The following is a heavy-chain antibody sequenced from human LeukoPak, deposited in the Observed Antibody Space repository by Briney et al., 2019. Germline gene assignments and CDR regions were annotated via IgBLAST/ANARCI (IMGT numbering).Heavy chain of an antibody. CDR3: VGRPYYYYGMDV. V-gene: IGHV3-53*01. CDR1: GFTVNSNS. J-gene: IGHJ6*02. CDR2: IYSGDST. Sequence: GGSLRLSCAASGFTVNSNSMSWVRQAAGKGLECVAAIYSGDSTYYPDSVKGRFSISRDNSKNTLYLQMSSLRAEDTAIYYCVGRPYYYYGMDVWGQGTTVTVSS.